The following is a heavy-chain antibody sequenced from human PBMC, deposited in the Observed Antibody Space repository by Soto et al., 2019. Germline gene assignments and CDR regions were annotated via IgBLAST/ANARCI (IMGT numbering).Heavy chain of an antibody. J-gene: IGHJ4*02. D-gene: IGHD3-10*01. CDR1: GYIFTSYG. Sequence: QVQLVQSGAEVKKPGASVKVSCKASGYIFTSYGISWVRQAPGEGLEWMGWISNYNGITNYAQKVQGRVTMTTDRSTNKAYMELRSLRSDDTAVYYCAESMGGSGTYVSWGQGTLVTVSS. V-gene: IGHV1-18*01. CDR2: ISNYNGIT. CDR3: AESMGGSGTYVS.